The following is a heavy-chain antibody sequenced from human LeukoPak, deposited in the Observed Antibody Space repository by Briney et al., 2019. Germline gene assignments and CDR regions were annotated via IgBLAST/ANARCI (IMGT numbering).Heavy chain of an antibody. J-gene: IGHJ4*02. V-gene: IGHV3-30*18. Sequence: GRSLRLSCAASGFTFSSYGMHWVRQAPGKGLEWVAVISYDGSNKYYADSVKGRFTISRDNSKNTLYLQMNSLRAEDTAVYYCAKGHCSSTSCYTDDYWGQGTLVTVSS. D-gene: IGHD2-2*02. CDR3: AKGHCSSTSCYTDDY. CDR2: ISYDGSNK. CDR1: GFTFSSYG.